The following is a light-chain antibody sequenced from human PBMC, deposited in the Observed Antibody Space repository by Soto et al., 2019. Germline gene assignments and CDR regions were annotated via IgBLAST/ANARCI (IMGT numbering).Light chain of an antibody. CDR3: XXXXSSPRT. Sequence: EIVLTQSPGTLSLSPGERATLSCRASQSVSSSYLAWYQQKPGQAPRLLIYGASSRATGIPDRFSGSGSGTDFTLTISRLEPEXXAXXXXXXXXSSPRTFGQGTKVEIK. CDR2: GAS. J-gene: IGKJ1*01. V-gene: IGKV3-20*01. CDR1: QSVSSSY.